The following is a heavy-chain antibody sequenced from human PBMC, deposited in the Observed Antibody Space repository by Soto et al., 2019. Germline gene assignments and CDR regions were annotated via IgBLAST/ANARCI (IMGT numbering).Heavy chain of an antibody. V-gene: IGHV3-23*01. CDR3: AKLGAARPSYNYYMDV. CDR2: ISASSGTT. CDR1: GFTFGSYA. J-gene: IGHJ6*03. Sequence: GGSLRLSCVASGFTFGSYAMSWVRQAPGKGLEWISGISASSGTTYYGDSVQGRFTISRDNSRNTLFLQMSSLRAEDTAIYYCAKLGAARPSYNYYMDVWGKGTTVTVSS. D-gene: IGHD6-6*01.